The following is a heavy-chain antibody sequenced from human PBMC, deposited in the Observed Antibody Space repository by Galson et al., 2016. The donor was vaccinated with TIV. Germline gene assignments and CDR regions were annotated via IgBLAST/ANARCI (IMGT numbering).Heavy chain of an antibody. D-gene: IGHD3-9*01. CDR1: GGTFISYT. J-gene: IGHJ4*02. V-gene: IGHV1-69*02. CDR2: IIPVLGMT. CDR3: ARADSVDISSTEY. Sequence: SVKVSCKASGGTFISYTLSWARQAPGQGLEWMGRIIPVLGMTNYAQKFQGRVTITADRFTGTAYLELSSLKPGDTAVYYCARADSVDISSTEYWGQGTLVTVSS.